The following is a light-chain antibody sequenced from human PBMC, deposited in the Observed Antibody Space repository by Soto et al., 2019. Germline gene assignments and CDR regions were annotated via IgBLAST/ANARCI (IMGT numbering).Light chain of an antibody. CDR2: KAS. CDR3: QQYISYPWT. J-gene: IGKJ1*01. V-gene: IGKV1-5*03. Sequence: DTQMTQSPSTLSASVGDRVTIICRASQSISSLLAWYQQKPGQATELLIYKASSLESGVPSRFSGSGAGTECTLTISSLQPDDFATYYCQQYISYPWTFGQGTKVEIK. CDR1: QSISSL.